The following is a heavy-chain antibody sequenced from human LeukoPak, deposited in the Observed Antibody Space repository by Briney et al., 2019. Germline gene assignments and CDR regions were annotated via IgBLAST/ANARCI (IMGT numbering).Heavy chain of an antibody. V-gene: IGHV3-11*04. D-gene: IGHD4/OR15-4a*01. CDR3: ARDFQTNYAPFDY. Sequence: GGSLRLSCAASGFTFSDYYMSWIRQAPGKGLEWVSYISSSGSTIYYADSVKGRFTISRDNAKNSLYLQMNSLRAEDTAVYYCARDFQTNYAPFDYWGQGTLVTVSS. CDR1: GFTFSDYY. CDR2: ISSSGSTI. J-gene: IGHJ4*02.